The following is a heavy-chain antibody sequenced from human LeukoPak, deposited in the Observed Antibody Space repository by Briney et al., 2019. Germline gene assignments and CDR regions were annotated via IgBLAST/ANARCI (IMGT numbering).Heavy chain of an antibody. V-gene: IGHV3-48*03. CDR3: ARDGSRGNLVTAPDY. D-gene: IGHD2-21*02. CDR1: GFSFSSYE. J-gene: IGHJ4*02. Sequence: PGGSLRLSCAASGFSFSSYEMNWVRQAPGKGLEWVSYISTSGSTMYYADSVKGRFTISRDNAKNSLYLQMNSLRAEDTAAYYCARDGSRGNLVTAPDYWGQGTLVTVSS. CDR2: ISTSGSTM.